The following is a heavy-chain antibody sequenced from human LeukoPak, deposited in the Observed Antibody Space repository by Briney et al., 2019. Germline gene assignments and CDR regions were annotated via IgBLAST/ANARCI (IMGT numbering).Heavy chain of an antibody. J-gene: IGHJ5*02. Sequence: PSETLSFTSTVSAGSISSYYWSWLRQPPGQGLKWIGYIYYGRSTNYNPSLKSRVTISVDTSKNQFSLKLSSVTAADTAVYYCASGCNWNYSKCDPWGQGTLVTVSS. V-gene: IGHV4-59*01. CDR2: IYYGRST. D-gene: IGHD1-7*01. CDR1: AGSISSYY. CDR3: ASGCNWNYSKCDP.